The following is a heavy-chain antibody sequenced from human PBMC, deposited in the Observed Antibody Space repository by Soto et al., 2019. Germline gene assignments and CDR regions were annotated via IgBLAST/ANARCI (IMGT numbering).Heavy chain of an antibody. CDR1: GLTFSNSY. Sequence: PGGSLRLSCAASGLTFSNSYMSWIRQATGKGLEWVSYISSSGSTIYYADSVKGRFTISRDNAKNSLYLQMNSLRAEDTAVYYCARVGLPLDRGYYYYYYMDVWGKGTTVTVSS. V-gene: IGHV3-11*01. D-gene: IGHD3-22*01. CDR2: ISSSGSTI. CDR3: ARVGLPLDRGYYYYYYMDV. J-gene: IGHJ6*03.